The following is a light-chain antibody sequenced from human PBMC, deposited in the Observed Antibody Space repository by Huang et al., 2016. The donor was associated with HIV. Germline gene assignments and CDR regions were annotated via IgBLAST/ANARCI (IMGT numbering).Light chain of an antibody. Sequence: EIVLTQSPATLSLSPGERATLSCTASQRVSSSLAWYQQKPGQAPRLLIYDTSNRATGIPARFSGSESGTDFTLTISSLEPEDFAVYYCQQRSNWPLFTFGPGTKVDIK. CDR1: QRVSSS. CDR3: QQRSNWPLFT. V-gene: IGKV3-11*01. J-gene: IGKJ3*01. CDR2: DTS.